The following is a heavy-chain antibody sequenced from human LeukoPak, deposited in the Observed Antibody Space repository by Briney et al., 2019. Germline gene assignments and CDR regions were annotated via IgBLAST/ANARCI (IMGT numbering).Heavy chain of an antibody. D-gene: IGHD5-18*01. V-gene: IGHV7-4-1*02. CDR1: GYTFTSYA. J-gene: IGHJ6*03. CDR3: ARGGIQLWPTGYYYYYMDV. Sequence: ASVTVSFKASGYTFTSYAMNRVRQAPGQGLEWMGWINTNTGNPTYAQGFTGRFVFSLDTSVSTAYLQISSLKAEDTAVYYCARGGIQLWPTGYYYYYMDVWGKGTTVTVSS. CDR2: INTNTGNP.